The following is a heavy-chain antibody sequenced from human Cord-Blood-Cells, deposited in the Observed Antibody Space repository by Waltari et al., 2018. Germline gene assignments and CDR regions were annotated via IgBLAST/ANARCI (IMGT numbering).Heavy chain of an antibody. V-gene: IGHV4-39*01. CDR3: ARLAAIAAAGRYYYYYMDV. Sequence: QLQLQESGPGLVKPSETLSLTCTVSGCSISSSSYYWGWIRQPPGKGLEWIGSIYYSGSTYYNPSLKSRVTISVDTSKNQFSLKLSSVTAADTAVYYCARLAAIAAAGRYYYYYMDVWGKGTTVTVSS. CDR1: GCSISSSSYY. CDR2: IYYSGST. D-gene: IGHD6-13*01. J-gene: IGHJ6*03.